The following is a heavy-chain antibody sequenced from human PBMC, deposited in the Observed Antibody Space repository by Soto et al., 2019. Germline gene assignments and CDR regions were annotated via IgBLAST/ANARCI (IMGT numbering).Heavy chain of an antibody. Sequence: GGSLRLSCAASGFTFSSYGMHWVRQAPGKGLEWVAVISYDGSNKYYADSVKGRFTISRDNSKNTLYLQMNSLRAEDTAVYYCAKEIYSGYAFDYWRHGTLVTVSS. V-gene: IGHV3-30*18. J-gene: IGHJ4*01. CDR1: GFTFSSYG. CDR3: AKEIYSGYAFDY. D-gene: IGHD5-12*01. CDR2: ISYDGSNK.